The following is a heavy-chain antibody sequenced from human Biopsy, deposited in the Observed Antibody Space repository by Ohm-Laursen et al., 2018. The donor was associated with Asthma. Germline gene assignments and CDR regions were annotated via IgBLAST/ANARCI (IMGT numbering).Heavy chain of an antibody. CDR3: ARVDTIFGVVIPIYYYYGMDA. D-gene: IGHD3-3*01. CDR2: ISSSSSYI. CDR1: GLTFSSYS. V-gene: IGHV3-21*01. J-gene: IGHJ6*02. Sequence: GSLRLSCAASGLTFSSYSMNWVRQAPGKGLEWVSSISSSSSYIYYADSVKGRFTISRDNAKNSLYLQMNSLRAEDTAVYYCARVDTIFGVVIPIYYYYGMDAWGQGTTVTVSS.